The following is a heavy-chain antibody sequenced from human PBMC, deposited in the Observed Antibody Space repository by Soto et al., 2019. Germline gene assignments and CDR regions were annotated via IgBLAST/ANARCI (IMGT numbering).Heavy chain of an antibody. D-gene: IGHD3-10*01. CDR2: IRHDGSND. CDR3: ASVNTVRSWDYDGMDI. CDR1: GFTFSAFG. J-gene: IGHJ6*02. Sequence: QLHLVESGGGVVQPGASVRLSCEASGFTFSAFGMHWVRQAPGNGLEWVAGIRHDGSNDYYSDFAKGRLTISRDNSRDTLYLQINSLRADDSAVYYCASVNTVRSWDYDGMDIWGQGTTVTVSS. V-gene: IGHV3-33*03.